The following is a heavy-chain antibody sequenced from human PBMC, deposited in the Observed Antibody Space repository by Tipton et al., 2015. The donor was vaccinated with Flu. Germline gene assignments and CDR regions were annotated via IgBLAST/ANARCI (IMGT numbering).Heavy chain of an antibody. D-gene: IGHD6-6*01. CDR1: GFTFNSYW. J-gene: IGHJ4*02. CDR3: ARAVGSSSSY. V-gene: IGHV3-7*03. Sequence: SLRLSCAASGFTFNSYWMHWVRQAPGKGLEWVANIKQDGSVIYYVDSVKGRFTISRDNAKNSLSLQMNSLRAEDTAVYYCARAVGSSSSYWGQGTLVTVSS. CDR2: IKQDGSVI.